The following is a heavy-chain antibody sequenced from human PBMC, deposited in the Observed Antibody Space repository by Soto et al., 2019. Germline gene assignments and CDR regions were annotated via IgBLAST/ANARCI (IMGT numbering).Heavy chain of an antibody. CDR2: ISDDGASI. CDR1: GFSFSSFA. CDR3: ARENSVQAWLHHFDH. V-gene: IGHV3-48*03. J-gene: IGHJ4*02. Sequence: GGSLRLSCEASGFSFSSFAMNWVRQAPGRGLEWVSYISDDGASIYYADSLKGRFTISRDNAKNSLSLQMDNLRAEDTAVYYCARENSVQAWLHHFDHWGLGTLVTVSS. D-gene: IGHD5-18*01.